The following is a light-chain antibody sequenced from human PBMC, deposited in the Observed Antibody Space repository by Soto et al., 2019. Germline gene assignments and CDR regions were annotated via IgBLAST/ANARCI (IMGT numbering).Light chain of an antibody. CDR2: DAS. Sequence: EFVLTQSTGTLSLSPGERATLSCRASQTVRNNYLAWYQQKPGQAPRLLIYDASSRATGIPDRFTGSGSGTDFTLTSSRLEPEDFAVYYCQQYGSSPRTFGQETKVDIK. CDR3: QQYGSSPRT. CDR1: QTVRNNY. J-gene: IGKJ1*01. V-gene: IGKV3-20*01.